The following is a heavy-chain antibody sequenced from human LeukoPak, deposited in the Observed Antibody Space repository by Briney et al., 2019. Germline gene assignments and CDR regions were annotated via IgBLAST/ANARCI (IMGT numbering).Heavy chain of an antibody. D-gene: IGHD4-23*01. Sequence: PSETLSLTCTVSGGSVSSGSYYWSWIRQPPGKGLEWIGYISYSGSTNYNPSLKSRVTISEDTSKNQFSQKLSSVTAADTAVYYCAREYGGNSGLYYFDYWGQGTLVTVSS. V-gene: IGHV4-61*01. CDR2: ISYSGST. CDR1: GGSVSSGSYY. J-gene: IGHJ4*02. CDR3: AREYGGNSGLYYFDY.